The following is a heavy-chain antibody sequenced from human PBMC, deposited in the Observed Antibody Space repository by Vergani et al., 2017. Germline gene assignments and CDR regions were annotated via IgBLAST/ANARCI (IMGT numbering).Heavy chain of an antibody. D-gene: IGHD4-17*01. CDR1: GFTFSNYA. CDR3: TKNGDYGDVPSVVSPRKS. V-gene: IGHV3-23*01. J-gene: IGHJ4*01. CDR2: ISGSSLGNGDYT. Sequence: EVQLLESGGGMAQPGGSLKISCAASGFTFSNYAMGWVRQVPGKGLEWIASISGSSLGNGDYTYSAEFLKDRFIISRDNSKNTLYLPMYILGIEDTAVYYWTKNGDYGDVPSVVSPRKSWGQGTRVTVAS.